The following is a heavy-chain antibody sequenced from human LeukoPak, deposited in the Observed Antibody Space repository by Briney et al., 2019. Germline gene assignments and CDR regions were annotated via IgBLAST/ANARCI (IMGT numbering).Heavy chain of an antibody. CDR1: GFTFSSYA. CDR3: ARDLSDIVVVPAAIQGHYYYGMDV. V-gene: IGHV3-30-3*01. J-gene: IGHJ6*02. CDR2: ISCDGSNK. D-gene: IGHD2-2*01. Sequence: PGGSLRLSCAASGFTFSSYAMHWVRQAPGKGLEWVAVISCDGSNKYYADSVKGRFTISRDNSKNTLYLQMNSLRAEDTAVYYCARDLSDIVVVPAAIQGHYYYGMDVWGQGTTVTVSS.